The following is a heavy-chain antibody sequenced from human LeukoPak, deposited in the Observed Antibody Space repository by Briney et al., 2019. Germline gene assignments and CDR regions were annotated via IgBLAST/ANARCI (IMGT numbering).Heavy chain of an antibody. CDR2: IKQDGSEK. V-gene: IGHV3-7*04. Sequence: GGSLRLSCAASGFTFSSYWMSWVRQAPGKGLEWVANIKQDGSEKYYVDSVKGRFTISRDNAKNSLYLQMNSLRAEDTAVYYCARAGTGLWRPFDYWGQGTLVTVSS. CDR3: ARAGTGLWRPFDY. D-gene: IGHD1-14*01. J-gene: IGHJ4*02. CDR1: GFTFSSYW.